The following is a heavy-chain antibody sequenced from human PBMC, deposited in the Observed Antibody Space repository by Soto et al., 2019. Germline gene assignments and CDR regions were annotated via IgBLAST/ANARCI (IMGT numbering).Heavy chain of an antibody. D-gene: IGHD4-17*01. CDR1: GFTFSSYA. J-gene: IGHJ4*02. Sequence: EVQLLESGGGVVEPGWFVRLSCAASGFTFSSYARSWVRQAPGKGLKGVSASRGSGGSAYYADCVKGRFTISRDNSKNTLYLQMNSLRAADTAVYYCAKDSAADYGDYQTAPDYWGQRTLVTVSS. CDR3: AKDSAADYGDYQTAPDY. V-gene: IGHV3-23*01. CDR2: SRGSGGSA.